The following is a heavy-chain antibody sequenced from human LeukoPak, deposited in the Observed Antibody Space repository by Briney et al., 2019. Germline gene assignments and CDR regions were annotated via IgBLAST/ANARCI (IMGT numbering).Heavy chain of an antibody. D-gene: IGHD3-22*01. CDR3: AKDGHYDSSGFTLQY. V-gene: IGHV3-23*01. CDR1: GFTFSNYA. CDR2: ISSSGTNT. J-gene: IGHJ1*01. Sequence: GGSLRRYCAASGFTFSNYAITWVRQAPGKGLEWVSTISSSGTNTYYAESVKGRFTISRDNSKNTLYLQMNSLRAEDTAVYYCAKDGHYDSSGFTLQYWGQGTLVTVSS.